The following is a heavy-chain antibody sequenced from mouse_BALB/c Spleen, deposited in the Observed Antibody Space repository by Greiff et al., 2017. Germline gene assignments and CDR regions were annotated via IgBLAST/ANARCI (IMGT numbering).Heavy chain of an antibody. V-gene: IGHV2-5-1*01. D-gene: IGHD2-14*01. J-gene: IGHJ4*01. CDR2: IWRGGST. CDR1: GFSLTSYG. CDR3: AKRGYDGYYAMDY. Sequence: VQLQQSGPSLVQPSQSLSITCTVSGFSLTSYGVHWVRQSPGKGLEWLGVIWRGGSTDYNAAFMSRLSITKDNSKSQVFFKMNSLQADDTAIYYCAKRGYDGYYAMDYWGQGTSVTVSS.